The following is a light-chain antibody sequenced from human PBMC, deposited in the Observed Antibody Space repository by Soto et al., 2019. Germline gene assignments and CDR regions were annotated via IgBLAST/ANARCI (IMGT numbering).Light chain of an antibody. Sequence: QSVLTQTPSASGTPGQRVTISCSGSNSNMGRNYVYWYQQVPGTAPKLLMYRNDVRPSGVPDRINGSKSGTSASLAISGLRSEDEADYYCAVWDSSRNGVAVGGGTKLTVL. CDR2: RND. CDR3: AVWDSSRNGVA. CDR1: NSNMGRNY. V-gene: IGLV1-47*01. J-gene: IGLJ2*01.